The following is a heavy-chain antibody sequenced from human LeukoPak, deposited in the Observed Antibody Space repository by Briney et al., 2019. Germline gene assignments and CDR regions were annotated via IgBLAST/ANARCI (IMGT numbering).Heavy chain of an antibody. J-gene: IGHJ4*02. CDR1: GFTFSSYD. CDR3: VRGPYCSGGSCYGHFDY. Sequence: GGSLRLSCAASGFTFSSYDMYWVRQATGKGLEWVSAIGTAGDTYYPGSVKGRFTISRENAKNSLYLQMNSLRVGDTAVYYCVRGPYCSGGSCYGHFDYWGQGTLVTASS. D-gene: IGHD2-15*01. CDR2: IGTAGDT. V-gene: IGHV3-13*01.